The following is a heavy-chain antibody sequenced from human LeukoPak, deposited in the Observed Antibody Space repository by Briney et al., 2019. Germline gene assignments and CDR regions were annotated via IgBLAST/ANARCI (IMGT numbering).Heavy chain of an antibody. CDR2: IYSGGST. D-gene: IGHD6-13*01. J-gene: IGHJ5*02. Sequence: GGSLRLSCAASGFTFSSYAMSWVRQAPGKGLELVSVIYSGGSTYYADSVKGRFTISRDNSKNTLYLQMNSLRAEDTAVYYCARGYSSSWYWFDPWGQGTLVTVSS. V-gene: IGHV3-66*01. CDR3: ARGYSSSWYWFDP. CDR1: GFTFSSYA.